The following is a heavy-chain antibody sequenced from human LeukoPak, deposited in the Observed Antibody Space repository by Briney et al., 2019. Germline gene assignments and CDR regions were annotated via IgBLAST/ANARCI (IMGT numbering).Heavy chain of an antibody. V-gene: IGHV4-59*01. Sequence: SETLSLTCTVSGGSISSYYWSWIRQPPGKGLEWIGYIYYSGSTNYNPSLKSRVTISVDTSKNQFSLKLTSVTTADTAVYYCARGQPYQPLPVDYWGQGTLVTVSS. CDR1: GGSISSYY. CDR2: IYYSGST. CDR3: ARGQPYQPLPVDY. J-gene: IGHJ4*02. D-gene: IGHD2-2*01.